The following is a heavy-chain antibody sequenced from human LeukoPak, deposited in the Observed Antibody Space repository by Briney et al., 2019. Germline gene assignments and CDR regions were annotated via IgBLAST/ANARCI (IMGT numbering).Heavy chain of an antibody. CDR3: AGTDFWSGYYAPFDY. V-gene: IGHV4-59*11. J-gene: IGHJ4*02. CDR1: GGSISSHY. CDR2: IYYSGST. Sequence: KSSETLALTCTVSGGSISSHYWSWIRQPPGKGLEWIGHIYYSGSTNYNPALTRRVRISVDTYKNPFSLKLRSVTAEDTDVYYCAGTDFWSGYYAPFDYWGQGTLVTVSS. D-gene: IGHD3-3*01.